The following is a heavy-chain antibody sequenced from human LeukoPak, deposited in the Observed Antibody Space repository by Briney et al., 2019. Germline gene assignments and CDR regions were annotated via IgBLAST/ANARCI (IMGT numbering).Heavy chain of an antibody. CDR2: IKPDGGEK. D-gene: IGHD2-21*01. CDR3: ARDLYCGGDCYYYFDY. J-gene: IGHJ4*02. Sequence: GGSLRLSCAASGFTFSSYMMTWVRQAPGKGLEWVANIKPDGGEKFYVDSVRGRFTISRDNAKNSLYLQMNSLRAEDTAVYYCARDLYCGGDCYYYFDYWGQGTLVTVSS. CDR1: GFTFSSYM. V-gene: IGHV3-7*01.